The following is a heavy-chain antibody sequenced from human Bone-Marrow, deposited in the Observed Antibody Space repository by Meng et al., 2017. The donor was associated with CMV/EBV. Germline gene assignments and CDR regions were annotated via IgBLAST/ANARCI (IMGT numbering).Heavy chain of an antibody. J-gene: IGHJ5*02. CDR3: ARLESLRSVRDRGFDP. D-gene: IGHD1-14*01. CDR2: IYYLGST. V-gene: IGHV4-59*01. CDR1: GVSMNYLY. Sequence: SETLSLTCNVSGVSMNYLYWTWIRQPPGKGLEWIGYIYYLGSTNYNPSLKSRVTISIDTSKNQFSLRLTSVTAADTAVYYCARLESLRSVRDRGFDPWSQGTLVTVSS.